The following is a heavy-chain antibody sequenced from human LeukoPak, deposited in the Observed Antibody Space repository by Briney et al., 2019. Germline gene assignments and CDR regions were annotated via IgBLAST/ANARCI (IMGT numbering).Heavy chain of an antibody. Sequence: GGSLRLSCAASGFTFRSYEMIWVRQAPGKGLEWVSYIGTSSSTMYYADSVKGRFTISRDNAKNSLYLQMNSLRDEDTAVYYCARHDYAGNSGDYWGQGTLVTVSS. CDR2: IGTSSSTM. CDR3: ARHDYAGNSGDY. D-gene: IGHD4-23*01. CDR1: GFTFRSYE. J-gene: IGHJ4*02. V-gene: IGHV3-48*03.